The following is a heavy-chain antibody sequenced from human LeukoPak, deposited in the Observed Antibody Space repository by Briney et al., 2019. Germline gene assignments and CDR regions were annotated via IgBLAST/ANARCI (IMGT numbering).Heavy chain of an antibody. CDR1: GFTFSSYG. D-gene: IGHD1-26*01. CDR3: AKLVGRTSHDY. Sequence: GGSLRLSCAASGFTFSSYGMHWVRQAPGKGLEWVAVISYDGSNKYYADSVKGRFTISRDNPKNTLYLQMNSLRPEDTAVYYCAKLVGRTSHDYWGQGTLVTVSS. CDR2: ISYDGSNK. J-gene: IGHJ4*02. V-gene: IGHV3-30*18.